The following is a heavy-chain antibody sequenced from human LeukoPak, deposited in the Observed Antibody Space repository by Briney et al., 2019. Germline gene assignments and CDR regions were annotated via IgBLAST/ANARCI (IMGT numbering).Heavy chain of an antibody. Sequence: PGGSLRLSCAASGFTFSSYSMNWVRQAPGKGLEWVSSISSSSSYIYYADSVKGRFTISRDNSKNTLYLQMNSLRAEDTAVYYCAKLGDMVRGVIITWAFDIWGQGTMVTVSS. CDR1: GFTFSSYS. J-gene: IGHJ3*02. V-gene: IGHV3-21*01. CDR2: ISSSSSYI. D-gene: IGHD3-10*01. CDR3: AKLGDMVRGVIITWAFDI.